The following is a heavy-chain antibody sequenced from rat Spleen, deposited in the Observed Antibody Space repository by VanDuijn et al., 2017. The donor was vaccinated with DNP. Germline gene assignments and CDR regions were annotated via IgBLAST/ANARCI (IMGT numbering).Heavy chain of an antibody. J-gene: IGHJ2*01. V-gene: IGHV5-7*01. CDR1: GFTFSRYD. Sequence: EVRLVESGGGLEQPGKSMKLSCSASGFTFSRYDMAWVRQAPKKGLEWVATISFDGSATYYRDTVKGRFTISRDNAKSILYLQMDSLRSEDSATYYCTTRGNYGGYDYWGQGVMVTVSS. D-gene: IGHD1-11*01. CDR2: ISFDGSAT. CDR3: TTRGNYGGYDY.